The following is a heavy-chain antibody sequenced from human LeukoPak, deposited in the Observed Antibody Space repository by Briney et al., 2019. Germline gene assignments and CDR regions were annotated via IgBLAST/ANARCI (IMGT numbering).Heavy chain of an antibody. CDR3: ARTLYLEGAVNYFDL. J-gene: IGHJ4*02. CDR1: GGTFSSYA. D-gene: IGHD1-26*01. CDR2: LIPILGVT. V-gene: IGHV1-69*04. Sequence: SVKVSCKASGGTFSSYAISWVRQAPGQGLEWMGSLIPILGVTNYAQKFRGRVTIVADTSPSTAYMDLSSLRPEDTAVYYCARTLYLEGAVNYFDLWGQGTLVTVSS.